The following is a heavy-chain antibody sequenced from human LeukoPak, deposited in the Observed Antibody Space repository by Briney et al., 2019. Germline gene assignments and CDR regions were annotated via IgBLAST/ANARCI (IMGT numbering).Heavy chain of an antibody. D-gene: IGHD3-9*01. CDR2: ISWNSGSI. V-gene: IGHV3-9*01. CDR1: GFTFSSYW. CDR3: AKDITYDILTGGLDY. Sequence: GGSLRLSCAASGFTFSSYWMHWVRQAPGKGLEWVSCISWNSGSIGYADSVKGRFTISRDNAKNSLYLQMNSLRAEDTALYYCAKDITYDILTGGLDYWGQGTLVTVAS. J-gene: IGHJ4*02.